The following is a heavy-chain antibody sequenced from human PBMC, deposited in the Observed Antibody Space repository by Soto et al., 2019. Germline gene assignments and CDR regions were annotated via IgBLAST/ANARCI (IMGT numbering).Heavy chain of an antibody. CDR2: INSDGSST. Sequence: GGSLRLSCAASGFTFSSYWMHWVRQAPGKGLVWVSRINSDGSSTSYADSVKGRFTISRDNAKNTLYLQMNSLRAEDTAVYYCARGGNDYYDSSGYYYWGQGTLVTVSS. CDR3: ARGGNDYYDSSGYYY. D-gene: IGHD3-22*01. J-gene: IGHJ4*02. CDR1: GFTFSSYW. V-gene: IGHV3-74*01.